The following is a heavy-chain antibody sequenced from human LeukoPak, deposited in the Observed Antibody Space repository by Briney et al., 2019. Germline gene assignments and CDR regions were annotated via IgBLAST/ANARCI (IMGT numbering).Heavy chain of an antibody. V-gene: IGHV4-38-2*02. D-gene: IGHD3-10*02. CDR3: ASQYFLILSLYYFDY. CDR1: GYSISSGYY. Sequence: SETLSLTCTVSGYSISSGYYWGWIRQPPGKGLEWIGSIYHSGRTFYNPSLKSRVTISVDTSKNQFSLKLSSVTAADTAVYYCASQYFLILSLYYFDYWGQGTLVTVSS. CDR2: IYHSGRT. J-gene: IGHJ4*02.